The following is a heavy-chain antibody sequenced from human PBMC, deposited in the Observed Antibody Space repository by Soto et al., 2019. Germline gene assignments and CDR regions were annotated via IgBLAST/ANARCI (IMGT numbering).Heavy chain of an antibody. V-gene: IGHV1-18*04. CDR3: ARDRELLSYYGMDV. Sequence: ASVKVSCKASGYTFTSYGISWVRQAPGQGLEWMGWISAYNGNTNYAQKLQGRVTMTTDTSTSTAYMELRSLRSDDTAVYYCARDRELLSYYGMDVWGQGTTVTVSS. CDR1: GYTFTSYG. CDR2: ISAYNGNT. J-gene: IGHJ6*02. D-gene: IGHD3-10*01.